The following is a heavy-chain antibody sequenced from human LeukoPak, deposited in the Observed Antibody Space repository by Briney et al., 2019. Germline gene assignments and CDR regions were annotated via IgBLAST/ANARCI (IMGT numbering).Heavy chain of an antibody. CDR3: AKDRGGVIVTPFDY. CDR1: GFSFSTYG. J-gene: IGHJ4*02. D-gene: IGHD3-16*02. CDR2: IRYDGSNK. Sequence: PGKSLRLSCAASGFSFSTYGIHWVRQAPGKGLEWVAFIRYDGSNKYYADSVKGRFTISRDNPKNTLYLQMNSLRAEDTAVYYCAKDRGGVIVTPFDYWGQGTLVTVSS. V-gene: IGHV3-30*02.